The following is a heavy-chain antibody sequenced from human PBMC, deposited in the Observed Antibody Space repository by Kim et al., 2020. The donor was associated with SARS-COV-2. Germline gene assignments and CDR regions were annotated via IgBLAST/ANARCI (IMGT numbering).Heavy chain of an antibody. CDR2: IYYSGST. J-gene: IGHJ4*02. V-gene: IGHV4-59*01. CDR3: ARVHYDILTGYLYYFDY. Sequence: SETLSLTCTVSGGSISSYYWSWIRQPPGKGLEWIGYIYYSGSTNYNTSLKSRVTISVDTSKNQFSLKLSSVTAADTAVYYCARVHYDILTGYLYYFDYWGQGTLVTVSS. CDR1: GGSISSYY. D-gene: IGHD3-9*01.